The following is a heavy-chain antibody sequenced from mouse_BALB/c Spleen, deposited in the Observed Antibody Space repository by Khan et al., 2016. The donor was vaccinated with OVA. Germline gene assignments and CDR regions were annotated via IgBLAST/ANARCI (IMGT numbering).Heavy chain of an antibody. V-gene: IGHV9-2-1*01. Sequence: QIQLVQSGPDLKKPGETVKISCKASGYTFTDYSMHWVKQAPGKGLKWMGWINTETGEPTYADDFTGRFAFSLETSASTAYLQINNLKNEDTATYFCAMRWLLRSAWFAYWGQGTLVTVSA. CDR3: AMRWLLRSAWFAY. CDR2: INTETGEP. CDR1: GYTFTDYS. D-gene: IGHD2-3*01. J-gene: IGHJ3*01.